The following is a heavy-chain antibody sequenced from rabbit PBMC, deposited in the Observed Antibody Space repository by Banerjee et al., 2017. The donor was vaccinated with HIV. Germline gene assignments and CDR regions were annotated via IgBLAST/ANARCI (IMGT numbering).Heavy chain of an antibody. CDR2: INTSSGNT. Sequence: QSLEESGGDLVKPGASLTLTCTASGFSFSNKYVMCWVRQAPGKGLEWIACINTSSGNTVYASWAKGRFTISKTSSTTVTLQMTSLTAADTATYFCATITDNSGMALWGPGTLVTVS. D-gene: IGHD4-1*01. CDR1: GFSFSNKYV. J-gene: IGHJ4*01. CDR3: ATITDNSGMAL. V-gene: IGHV1S40*01.